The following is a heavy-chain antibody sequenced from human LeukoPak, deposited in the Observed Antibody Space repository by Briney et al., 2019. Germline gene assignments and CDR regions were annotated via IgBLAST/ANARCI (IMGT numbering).Heavy chain of an antibody. D-gene: IGHD6-19*01. CDR3: AREIAVAGMGYYYYGMDV. J-gene: IGHJ6*02. CDR1: GFTVSSNY. CDR2: IYSGGST. Sequence: GGSLRRSGAASGFTVSSNYMSWVRQAPGKGLEWVSVIYSGGSTYYADSVKGRFTISRDNSKNTLYLQMNSLRAEDTAVYYCAREIAVAGMGYYYYGMDVWGQGTTVTVSS. V-gene: IGHV3-53*01.